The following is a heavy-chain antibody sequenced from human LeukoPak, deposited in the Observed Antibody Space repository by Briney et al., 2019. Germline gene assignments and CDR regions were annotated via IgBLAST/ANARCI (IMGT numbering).Heavy chain of an antibody. CDR1: GFTFSSYW. CDR2: ISSDGSRI. CDR3: ARDNGRNGFDI. J-gene: IGHJ3*02. Sequence: GGSLRLSCAASGFTFSSYWMHWVRHAPGKGLVWVSRISSDGSRISYADSVKGRFTISRDDAKKTLDLQMNSLRAEDTAVYFCARDNGRNGFDIWGQGTMVTVSS. V-gene: IGHV3-74*01.